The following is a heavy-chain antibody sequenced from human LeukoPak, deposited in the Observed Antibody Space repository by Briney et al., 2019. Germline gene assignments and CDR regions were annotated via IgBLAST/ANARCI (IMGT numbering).Heavy chain of an antibody. Sequence: SETLSLTCTVSGGSISSSSYYWGWIRQPPGKGLEWIGSIYYSGSTYYNPSLKSPVTISVDTSKNQFSLKLSSVTAADTAVYYCARLYRYYYGSGINWFDPWGQGTLVTVSS. CDR3: ARLYRYYYGSGINWFDP. CDR1: GGSISSSSYY. V-gene: IGHV4-39*01. D-gene: IGHD3-10*01. CDR2: IYYSGST. J-gene: IGHJ5*02.